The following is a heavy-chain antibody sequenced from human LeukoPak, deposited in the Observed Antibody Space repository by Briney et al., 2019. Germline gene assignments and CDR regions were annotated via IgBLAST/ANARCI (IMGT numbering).Heavy chain of an antibody. J-gene: IGHJ3*02. CDR2: ISGGGGST. CDR3: AKGTGVRGALGAFDI. CDR1: GFTFSSYA. Sequence: GGSLRLSCAASGFTFSSYAMSWVRQAPGKGLEWVSAISGGGGSTYYADSVKGRFTISRDNSKNTLYLQMNSLRAEDTAVYYCAKGTGVRGALGAFDIWGQGTMVTVSS. V-gene: IGHV3-23*01. D-gene: IGHD3-10*01.